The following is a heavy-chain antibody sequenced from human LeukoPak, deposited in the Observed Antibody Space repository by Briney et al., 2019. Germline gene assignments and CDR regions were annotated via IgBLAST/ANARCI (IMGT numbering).Heavy chain of an antibody. Sequence: GGSLRLSCTASGFTFSTYWMSWVRQAPGKGLEWVANIKTDGSEKYYVDSVKGRFTISRDNAKNSLYLQMNSLRAEDTAVYYCATYSSLNRREFQYWGQGTLLTVSS. J-gene: IGHJ1*01. CDR1: GFTFSTYW. D-gene: IGHD3-22*01. CDR2: IKTDGSEK. CDR3: ATYSSLNRREFQY. V-gene: IGHV3-7*01.